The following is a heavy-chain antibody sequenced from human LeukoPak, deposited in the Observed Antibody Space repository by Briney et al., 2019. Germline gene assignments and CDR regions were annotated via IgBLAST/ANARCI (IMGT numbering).Heavy chain of an antibody. Sequence: SETLSLTCAVYGGSFSGYYWSWIRQPPGKGLEWIGEINHSGSTNYNPSLKSRVTISVDTSKNQFSLKLSSVTAADTAVYYCARARAYYYDSSGYLDLFDYWGQGTLVTVSS. V-gene: IGHV4-34*01. D-gene: IGHD3-22*01. CDR2: INHSGST. CDR3: ARARAYYYDSSGYLDLFDY. CDR1: GGSFSGYY. J-gene: IGHJ4*02.